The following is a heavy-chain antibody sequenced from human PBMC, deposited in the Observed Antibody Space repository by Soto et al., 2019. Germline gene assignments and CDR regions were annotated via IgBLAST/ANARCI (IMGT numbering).Heavy chain of an antibody. J-gene: IGHJ4*02. CDR3: AKIFGVVIIGALNA. CDR1: GFTFSSYA. V-gene: IGHV3-23*01. CDR2: ISGSGGST. Sequence: GSLRLSCAASGFTFSSYAMSWVRQAPGKGLEWVSAISGSGGSTYYADSVKGRFTISRDNSKNTLYLQMNSLRAEDTAVYYCAKIFGVVIIGALNAWGQGTLVTVSS. D-gene: IGHD3-3*01.